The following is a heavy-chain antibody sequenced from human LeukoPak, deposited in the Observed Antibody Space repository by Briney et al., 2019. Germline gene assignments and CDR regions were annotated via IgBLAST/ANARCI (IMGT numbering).Heavy chain of an antibody. CDR1: GFTLSSYW. D-gene: IGHD5/OR15-5a*01. V-gene: IGHV3-74*01. CDR2: INSDGTTT. Sequence: GGSLRLSCAVSGFTLSSYWMHWVRQAPGKGLVWVARINSDGTTTTYADSVKGRFTISRDNAKNTLYLQMDSLRAEDTAVYYCACLLVDPWGQGTLVTVSS. J-gene: IGHJ5*02. CDR3: ACLLVDP.